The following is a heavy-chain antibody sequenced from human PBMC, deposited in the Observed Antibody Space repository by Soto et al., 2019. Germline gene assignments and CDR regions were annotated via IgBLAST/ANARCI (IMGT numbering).Heavy chain of an antibody. CDR3: AKRGGVVGGSEHPFFEY. CDR1: GFIFSNYG. J-gene: IGHJ4*02. Sequence: QVQLVESGGGVVQPGKSLRLSCAASGFIFSNYGMHWVRQAPGKGLEWVALISSDGKNRNYADFVKGRFTIYRDNPKDTLYLEMNSLRPEDTAFYYCAKRGGVVGGSEHPFFEYWGQGTLVTVSS. V-gene: IGHV3-30*18. D-gene: IGHD2-15*01. CDR2: ISSDGKNR.